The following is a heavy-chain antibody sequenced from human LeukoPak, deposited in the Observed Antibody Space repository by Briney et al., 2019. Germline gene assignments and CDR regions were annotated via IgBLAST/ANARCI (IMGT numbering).Heavy chain of an antibody. V-gene: IGHV1-8*01. Sequence: ASVKVSCKASGYTFTTYDIHWVRQAPGQGLEWMGWMNPNSGNAAYAQKFQGRVTMTRNTSINTAYMELSSLRSEDTAVYFCARYYGSGSYSLKYWGQGTPVTVSS. CDR1: GYTFTTYD. CDR2: MNPNSGNA. CDR3: ARYYGSGSYSLKY. D-gene: IGHD3-10*01. J-gene: IGHJ4*02.